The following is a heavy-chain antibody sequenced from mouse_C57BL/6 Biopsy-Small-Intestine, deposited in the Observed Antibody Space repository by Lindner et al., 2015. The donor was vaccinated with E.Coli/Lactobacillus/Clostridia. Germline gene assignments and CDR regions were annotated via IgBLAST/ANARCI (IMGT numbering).Heavy chain of an antibody. CDR3: ASSHSNYGFSFAY. J-gene: IGHJ3*01. CDR2: IWGVGST. V-gene: IGHV2-6*01. Sequence: VQLQESGPGLVAPSQSLSITCTVSGFSLTSYGVDWVRQSPGKGLEWLGVIWGVGSTNYNSALKSRLSISKDNSKSQVFLKMNSLQTDDTAMYYCASSHSNYGFSFAYWGQGTLVTVSA. CDR1: GFSLTSYG. D-gene: IGHD2-5*01.